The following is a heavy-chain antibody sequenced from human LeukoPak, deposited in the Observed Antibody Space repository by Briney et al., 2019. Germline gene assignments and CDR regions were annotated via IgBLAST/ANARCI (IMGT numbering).Heavy chain of an antibody. D-gene: IGHD3-22*01. J-gene: IGHJ4*02. Sequence: SSETLSLTCTVSGGSISSSSYYWGWIRQPPGEGLEWIGSIYYSGSTYYNPSLKSRVTISVDTSKNQFSLKLSSVTAADTAVYYCARRGYDSSGYYRNYWGQGTLVTVSS. CDR3: ARRGYDSSGYYRNY. CDR2: IYYSGST. V-gene: IGHV4-39*01. CDR1: GGSISSSSYY.